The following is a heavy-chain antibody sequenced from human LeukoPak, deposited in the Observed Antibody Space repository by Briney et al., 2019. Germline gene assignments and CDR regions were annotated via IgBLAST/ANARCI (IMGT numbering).Heavy chain of an antibody. J-gene: IGHJ4*02. CDR1: GFTFSSYS. CDR3: ARDIYGVEVTNY. Sequence: GGSLRLSCAASGFTFSSYSMTWVRQAPGKGLEWVSSISSSSSYIYYADSVKGRFTISRDNAKNSLYLQMNSLRAEDTAVYYCARDIYGVEVTNYWGQGTLVTVSS. V-gene: IGHV3-21*01. CDR2: ISSSSSYI. D-gene: IGHD5/OR15-5a*01.